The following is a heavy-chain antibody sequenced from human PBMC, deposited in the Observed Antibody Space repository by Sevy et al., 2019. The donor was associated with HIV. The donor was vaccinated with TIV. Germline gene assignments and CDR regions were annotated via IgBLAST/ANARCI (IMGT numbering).Heavy chain of an antibody. D-gene: IGHD3-10*01. CDR2: ISTSSTTI. J-gene: IGHJ4*02. V-gene: IGHV3-48*02. Sequence: GSLRLSCEASGITFSTYNMNWVRQAPGKGLEWVSYISTSSTTIYYADSVKGRFTISRDNAKNSLYLQMNSLRDEDTAVYYCARDRVREFDYWGQGTLVTVSS. CDR3: ARDRVREFDY. CDR1: GITFSTYN.